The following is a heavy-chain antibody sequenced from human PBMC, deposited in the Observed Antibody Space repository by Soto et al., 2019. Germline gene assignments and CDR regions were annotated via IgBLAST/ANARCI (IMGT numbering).Heavy chain of an antibody. CDR3: AKGHTAMVRSGMDV. D-gene: IGHD5-18*01. CDR2: IGGSGGST. Sequence: EVQLLESGGGLVQPGGSLRLSCAASGFTFSSYAMSWVRQAPGKGLEWVSAIGGSGGSTYYADSVKGRFTISRDNSKNTLYLQMNSLRAEDTAVYYCAKGHTAMVRSGMDVWGQGTTVTVSS. CDR1: GFTFSSYA. V-gene: IGHV3-23*01. J-gene: IGHJ6*02.